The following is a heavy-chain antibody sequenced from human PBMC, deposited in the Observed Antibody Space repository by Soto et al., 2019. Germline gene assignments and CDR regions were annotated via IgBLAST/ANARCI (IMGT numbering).Heavy chain of an antibody. V-gene: IGHV4-39*01. J-gene: IGHJ4*02. Sequence: QLQLQESGPGLVKPSETLSLTCTVSGGSISSNGYYWGWIRQPPGKGLEWIGNIYHSGVTYYNPSLKSRVTISADTSRNQFSLKLNSMTAADTAVYYCARLFDYWGQGKLVTVSS. CDR1: GGSISSNGYY. CDR3: ARLFDY. CDR2: IYHSGVT.